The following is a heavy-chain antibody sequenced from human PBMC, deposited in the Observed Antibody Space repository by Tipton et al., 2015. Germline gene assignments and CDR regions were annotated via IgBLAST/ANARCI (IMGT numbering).Heavy chain of an antibody. V-gene: IGHV1-18*01. J-gene: IGHJ6*02. Sequence: QVQLVQSGAEVKKPGASVKVSCKASGCIFTSYGISWVRQAPGQGLEWMGWISVYNGNANYAQKLQGRVTMTADTSTSTAYMELRSLRSDDTAVYYCARDAVYETLGVVTIHDYYHYGMDVWGQGTTVTVSS. CDR2: ISVYNGNA. CDR1: GCIFTSYG. D-gene: IGHD3-3*01. CDR3: ARDAVYETLGVVTIHDYYHYGMDV.